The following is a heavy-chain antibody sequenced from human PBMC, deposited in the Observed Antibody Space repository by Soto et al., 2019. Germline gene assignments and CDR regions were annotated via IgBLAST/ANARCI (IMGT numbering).Heavy chain of an antibody. V-gene: IGHV1-18*01. CDR2: ISAYNGNT. CDR3: VRAGQYYDSSGYAD. Sequence: QVKLVQSGTEVKKPGAPMKVSCKVSGYSFATSGISWVRQAPGQGLEWMGWISAYNGNTNYDQKLQDRIIMTTDTSTSTAYLELRSLRSDDTAVYYCVRAGQYYDSSGYADWGQGTLVTVSS. D-gene: IGHD3-22*01. J-gene: IGHJ4*02. CDR1: GYSFATSG.